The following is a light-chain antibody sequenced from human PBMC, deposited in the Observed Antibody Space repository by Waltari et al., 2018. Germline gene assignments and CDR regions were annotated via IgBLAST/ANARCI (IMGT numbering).Light chain of an antibody. CDR2: DAS. CDR3: QQRSKLPLT. J-gene: IGKJ4*01. V-gene: IGKV3-11*01. CDR1: QSITNY. Sequence: ILLLQSQAPLSPSRPVRASPSCRAGQSITNYLAWYQPKPGQAPRLLIYDASNRATGIPARFSGSGSGTDFTLTISNVEPEDSAVYYCQQRSKLPLTFGGGTKVEIK.